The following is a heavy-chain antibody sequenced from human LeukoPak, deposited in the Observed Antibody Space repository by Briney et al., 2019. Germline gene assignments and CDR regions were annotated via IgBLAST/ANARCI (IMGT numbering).Heavy chain of an antibody. Sequence: SETLSLTCAVYGGSFSGYYSSCIRQPPGRGLEWIGEINHSGSTNYNPSLKSRVTISVDTSKNQFSLKLSSVTAADTAVYYCARVGYSYGYDYCGQGTLVTVSS. CDR1: GGSFSGYY. CDR3: ARVGYSYGYDY. J-gene: IGHJ4*02. D-gene: IGHD5-18*01. V-gene: IGHV4-34*01. CDR2: INHSGST.